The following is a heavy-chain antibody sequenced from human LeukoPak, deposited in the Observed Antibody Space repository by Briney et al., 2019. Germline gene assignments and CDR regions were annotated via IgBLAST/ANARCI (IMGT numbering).Heavy chain of an antibody. D-gene: IGHD6-19*01. J-gene: IGHJ4*02. CDR1: GFTFSSYS. V-gene: IGHV3-21*01. Sequence: PGGSLRLSCAGSGFTFSSYSMNWVRQAPGKGLEWVSSITSSSSYIYYADSVKGRFTISRDNAKKSVYLQVNSLRAEDTAVYYCARGSTYSSGWYTGFDYWGQGTLVTVSS. CDR2: ITSSSSYI. CDR3: ARGSTYSSGWYTGFDY.